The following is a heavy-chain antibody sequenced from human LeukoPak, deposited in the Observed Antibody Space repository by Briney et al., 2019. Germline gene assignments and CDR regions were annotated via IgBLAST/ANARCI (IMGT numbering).Heavy chain of an antibody. CDR2: INPNSGGT. Sequence: ASVKVSCKASGYTLTGYYMHWVRQAPGQGLEWMGWINPNSGGTNYAQKFQGRVTMTRDTSISTAYMELSRLRSDDTAVYYCARVGYSSSWYRWWFDPWGQGTLVTVSS. V-gene: IGHV1-2*02. CDR3: ARVGYSSSWYRWWFDP. CDR1: GYTLTGYY. D-gene: IGHD6-13*01. J-gene: IGHJ5*02.